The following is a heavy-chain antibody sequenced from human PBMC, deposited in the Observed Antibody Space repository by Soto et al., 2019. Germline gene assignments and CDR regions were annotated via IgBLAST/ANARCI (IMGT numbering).Heavy chain of an antibody. CDR3: VKEGYYYDSSGYYYGWFDP. D-gene: IGHD3-22*01. Sequence: HPGGSLRLSCAASGFTFSSYGMHWVRQAPGKGLEWVAVIWYDGSNKYYADSVKGRFTISRDNSKNTLYLQMSSLRAEDTAVYYCVKEGYYYDSSGYYYGWFDPWGQGTLVTVSS. CDR1: GFTFSSYG. J-gene: IGHJ5*02. CDR2: IWYDGSNK. V-gene: IGHV3-30*02.